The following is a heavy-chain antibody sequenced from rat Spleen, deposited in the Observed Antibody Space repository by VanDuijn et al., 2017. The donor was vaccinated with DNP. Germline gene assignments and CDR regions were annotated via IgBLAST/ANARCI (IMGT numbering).Heavy chain of an antibody. D-gene: IGHD1-2*01. CDR2: ITNTGDST. J-gene: IGHJ4*01. CDR3: ASYDYSSYVMDA. CDR1: GFIFNDFW. V-gene: IGHV5-31*01. Sequence: EVQLVESGGGLVQPGRSLKLSCAASGFIFNDFWMGWVRQAPGKGLEWFASITNTGDSTYYSDSVKGRFSISRDNAKSTLYLQMNSLRSEDTTTYYCASYDYSSYVMDAWGQGASVTVSS.